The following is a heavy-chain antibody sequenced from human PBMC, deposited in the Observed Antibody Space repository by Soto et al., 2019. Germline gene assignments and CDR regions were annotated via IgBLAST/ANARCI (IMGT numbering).Heavy chain of an antibody. D-gene: IGHD2-2*01. CDR1: GFTFSSYA. Sequence: GGSLRLSCAASGFTFSSYAMSWVRQAPGKGLEWVSAISGSGGSTYYADSVKGRFTISRDNSKNTLYLQMNSLRAEDTAVYYCANSLPSADCSSTSCHPRGDAFDIWGQGTMVTVSS. CDR3: ANSLPSADCSSTSCHPRGDAFDI. J-gene: IGHJ3*02. CDR2: ISGSGGST. V-gene: IGHV3-23*01.